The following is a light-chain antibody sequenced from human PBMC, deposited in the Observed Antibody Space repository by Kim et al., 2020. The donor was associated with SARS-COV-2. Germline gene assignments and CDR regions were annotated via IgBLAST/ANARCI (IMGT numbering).Light chain of an antibody. CDR3: QQYDAPPFT. CDR2: DAA. V-gene: IGKV1-33*01. Sequence: GDRVTITCQASEDVSDYFNWYHQKPGEAPKVLIRDAANLESGVPSRFSRGGYGTEFSLTISSVQPEDMGTYYCQQYDAPPFTFAQGTRLEIK. CDR1: EDVSDY. J-gene: IGKJ5*01.